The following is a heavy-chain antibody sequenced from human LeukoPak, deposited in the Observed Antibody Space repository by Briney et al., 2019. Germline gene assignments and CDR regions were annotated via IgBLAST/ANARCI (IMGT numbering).Heavy chain of an antibody. J-gene: IGHJ4*02. Sequence: AGGSLRLSCAASGFTFSSYGMHWVRQAPGKGLEWVAVISYDGSNKYYADSVKGRFTISRDNSKNTLYLQTNSLRAEDTAVYYCAKDRNGYFDYWGQGTLVTVSS. V-gene: IGHV3-30*18. CDR2: ISYDGSNK. D-gene: IGHD2-8*01. CDR1: GFTFSSYG. CDR3: AKDRNGYFDY.